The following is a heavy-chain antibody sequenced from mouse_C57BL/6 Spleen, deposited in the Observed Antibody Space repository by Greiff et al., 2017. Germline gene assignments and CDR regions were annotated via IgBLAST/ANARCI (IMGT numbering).Heavy chain of an antibody. Sequence: QVQLQQSGAELVMPGASVKLSCKASGYTFTSYWMHWVKQRPGQGLEWIGEIDPSDSYTNYNQKFKGKSTLTVDKSSSTAYMQLSSLTSEDSAVYYCARTGYSNSGFAYWGQGTLVTVSA. V-gene: IGHV1-69*01. CDR1: GYTFTSYW. J-gene: IGHJ3*01. D-gene: IGHD2-5*01. CDR3: ARTGYSNSGFAY. CDR2: IDPSDSYT.